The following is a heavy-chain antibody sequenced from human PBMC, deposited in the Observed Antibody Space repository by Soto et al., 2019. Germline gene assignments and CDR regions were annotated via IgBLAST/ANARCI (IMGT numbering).Heavy chain of an antibody. V-gene: IGHV1-24*01. CDR3: ATFWSGYPYFDY. CDR2: FDPEDGET. D-gene: IGHD3-3*01. J-gene: IGHJ4*02. Sequence: ASVKVSCKVSGYTLTELSMHWVRQAPGKGLEWMGGFDPEDGETIYAQKFQGRVTMTEDTSTDTAYMELSSLRSEDTAMYYCATFWSGYPYFDYWGQGTLVTVSS. CDR1: GYTLTELS.